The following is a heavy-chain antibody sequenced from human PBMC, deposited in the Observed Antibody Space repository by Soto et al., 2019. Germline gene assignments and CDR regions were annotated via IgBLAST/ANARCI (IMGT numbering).Heavy chain of an antibody. CDR2: IWYDGSNK. J-gene: IGHJ4*02. CDR3: ARDMSGYYADIPKFDY. CDR1: GFTFSSYG. D-gene: IGHD3-22*01. Sequence: QVQLVESGGGVVQPGRSLRLSCAASGFTFSSYGMHWVRQAPGKGLEWVAVIWYDGSNKYYADSVKGRFTISRDNSKNTLYLQMNSLRVEDTAVYYCARDMSGYYADIPKFDYWGQGTLVTVSS. V-gene: IGHV3-33*01.